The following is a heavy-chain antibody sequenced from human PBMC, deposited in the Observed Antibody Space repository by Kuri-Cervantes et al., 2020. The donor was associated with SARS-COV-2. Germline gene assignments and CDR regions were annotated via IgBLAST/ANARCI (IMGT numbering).Heavy chain of an antibody. J-gene: IGHJ6*03. CDR1: GLTFSSYA. V-gene: IGHV4-59*01. D-gene: IGHD3-3*01. CDR3: ARVGGATYGVVVYYYYYMDV. CDR2: LYNSGNT. Sequence: GSLRLSCAASGLTFSSYAMSWLRQPPGKPLEWIGYLYNSGNTNYNPSFKSRVTISKDASNNRFSLRLSSVTAADTAVYYCARVGGATYGVVVYYYYYMDVWGKGTTVTVSS.